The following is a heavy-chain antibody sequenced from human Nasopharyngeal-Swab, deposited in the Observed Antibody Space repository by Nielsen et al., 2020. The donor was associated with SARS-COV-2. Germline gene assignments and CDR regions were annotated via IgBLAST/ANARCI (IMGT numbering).Heavy chain of an antibody. V-gene: IGHV3-30*18. CDR1: GFTFSSYG. Sequence: GESLKISCAASGFTFSSYGMHWDRQAPGKGLEWVAVISYDGSNKYYADSVKGRFTISRDNSKNTLYLQMNSLRAEDTAVFYCAKDASVYGIPYYFDYWGQGTLVTVSS. CDR3: AKDASVYGIPYYFDY. D-gene: IGHD2-8*01. CDR2: ISYDGSNK. J-gene: IGHJ4*02.